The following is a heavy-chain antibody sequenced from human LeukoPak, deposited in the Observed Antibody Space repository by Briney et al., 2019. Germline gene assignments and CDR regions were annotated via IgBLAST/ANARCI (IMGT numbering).Heavy chain of an antibody. J-gene: IGHJ4*02. CDR1: GFTFRSYG. Sequence: GGSLRLSCEGSGFTFRSYGLHWVRQAPGKGLEWVAVIWDDGSQKYHADYVKGRFTISRDNSRNMVYLQMDSVRVEDTALHYCARWGTSSVDYWGQGTRVTVSS. CDR2: IWDDGSQK. CDR3: ARWGTSSVDY. D-gene: IGHD6-6*01. V-gene: IGHV3-33*01.